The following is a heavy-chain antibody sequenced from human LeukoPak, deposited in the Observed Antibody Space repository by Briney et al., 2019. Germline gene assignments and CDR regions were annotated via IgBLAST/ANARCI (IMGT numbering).Heavy chain of an antibody. CDR3: ARLRPRAKYGSGSSHFDY. CDR2: IYYSGST. CDR1: GGSISSYY. Sequence: SETLSLTCAVSGGSISSYYWSWIRQPPGKGLEWIGCIYYSGSTNYNPSLKSRVTISVDTSKNQFSLKLSSVTAADTAVYYCARLRPRAKYGSGSSHFDYWGQGTLVTVSS. J-gene: IGHJ4*02. V-gene: IGHV4-59*08. D-gene: IGHD3-10*01.